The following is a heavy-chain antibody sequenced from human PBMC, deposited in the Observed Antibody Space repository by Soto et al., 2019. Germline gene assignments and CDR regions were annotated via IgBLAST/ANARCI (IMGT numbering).Heavy chain of an antibody. V-gene: IGHV3-30-3*01. CDR2: ISYDGNTQ. CDR3: AKVSRPSRISTPDFDY. Sequence: PGGSLRLSCAASGFTLSSYSIHWVRQAPGKGLDWVAVISYDGNTQFYGDSVKGRFIVSRDNSRNTLYLQLNSLQAEDTAVYYCAKVSRPSRISTPDFDYWGQGT. J-gene: IGHJ4*02. CDR1: GFTLSSYS.